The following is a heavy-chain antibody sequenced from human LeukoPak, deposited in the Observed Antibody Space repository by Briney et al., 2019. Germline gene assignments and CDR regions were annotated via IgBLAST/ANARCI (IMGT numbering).Heavy chain of an antibody. CDR1: GFTFSSYW. Sequence: PGGSLRLSCAASGFTFSSYWMSWVRQAPGKGLEWVANIKQDGSEKYYVDSVKGRFTISRDNAKNSLYLQMNSLRAEDTAVYYCATLPYPTIYYDSSGYYSTRGDYWGQGTLVTVSS. D-gene: IGHD3-22*01. CDR3: ATLPYPTIYYDSSGYYSTRGDY. CDR2: IKQDGSEK. V-gene: IGHV3-7*01. J-gene: IGHJ4*02.